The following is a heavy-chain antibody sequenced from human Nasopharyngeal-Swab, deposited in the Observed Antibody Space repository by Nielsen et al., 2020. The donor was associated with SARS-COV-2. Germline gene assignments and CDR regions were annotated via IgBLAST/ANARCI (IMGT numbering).Heavy chain of an antibody. Sequence: GGSLRLTCAASGFTFISYAMSWVRQAPGKGLEWVSNIGASGGRTYYADSVRGRLTISRDDSRSTLYLQMNSLRAEDTAVYYCAKDTTYLHYMDVWGKGTTVTVSS. CDR3: AKDTTYLHYMDV. CDR2: IGASGGRT. V-gene: IGHV3-23*01. J-gene: IGHJ6*03. D-gene: IGHD2/OR15-2a*01. CDR1: GFTFISYA.